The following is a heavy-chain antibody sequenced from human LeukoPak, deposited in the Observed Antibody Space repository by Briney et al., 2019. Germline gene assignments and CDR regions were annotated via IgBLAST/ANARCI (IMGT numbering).Heavy chain of an antibody. CDR2: ISGSGGST. V-gene: IGHV3-23*01. D-gene: IGHD2-15*01. Sequence: GGSLRLSCAVSGFTFSNYAMSWVRQAPGKGLGWVSAISGSGGSTYYADSVKGRFTISRDNSKNTLYLQMNSLRAEDTAVYYCAKDWVVVVASTLGYWGQGALVTVSS. CDR1: GFTFSNYA. CDR3: AKDWVVVVASTLGY. J-gene: IGHJ4*02.